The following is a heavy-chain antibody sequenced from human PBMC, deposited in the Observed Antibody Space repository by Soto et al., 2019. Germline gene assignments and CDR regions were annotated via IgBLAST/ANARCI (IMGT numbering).Heavy chain of an antibody. J-gene: IGHJ4*02. CDR3: ARSVYGSGDGNDY. V-gene: IGHV3-74*01. Sequence: EVQLVESGGGLVQPGGSLRLSCAASGFTFSSYWMHWVRQGPGMGLVWVSRINADATDTDYADSVKGRFTISRDNAKNTVYLQMNSLRVEDTAVCFCARSVYGSGDGNDYWGQGTLVTVSA. CDR1: GFTFSSYW. CDR2: INADATDT. D-gene: IGHD3-10*01.